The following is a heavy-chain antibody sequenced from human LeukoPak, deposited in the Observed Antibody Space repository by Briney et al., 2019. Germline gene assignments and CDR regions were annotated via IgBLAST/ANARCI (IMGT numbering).Heavy chain of an antibody. CDR1: GYTFTSYY. J-gene: IGHJ4*02. CDR2: INPTGGST. V-gene: IGHV1-46*01. Sequence: ASVKVSCKASGYTFTSYYMHWVRQAPGEGLEWMGIINPTGGSTSYTQKFQGRVTMTRDTSTSTVYMELSSLRSEDTAVYYCARDHYHKIHSVMVTAPDYWGQGTLVTVSS. D-gene: IGHD2-21*02. CDR3: ARDHYHKIHSVMVTAPDY.